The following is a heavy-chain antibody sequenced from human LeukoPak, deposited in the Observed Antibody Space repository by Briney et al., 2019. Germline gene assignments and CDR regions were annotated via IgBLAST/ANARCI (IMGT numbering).Heavy chain of an antibody. CDR1: GFSFSSHS. CDR3: ARGGVSLPAALIY. Sequence: GGSLRLSCAASGFSFSSHSMNWVRQAPGKGLEWVANIKQDGSEKYYVDSLKGRFTISRDNAKNSLYLQMNSLRVEDTAVYYCARGGVSLPAALIYWGQGTLVTVSS. D-gene: IGHD2-2*01. J-gene: IGHJ4*02. CDR2: IKQDGSEK. V-gene: IGHV3-7*01.